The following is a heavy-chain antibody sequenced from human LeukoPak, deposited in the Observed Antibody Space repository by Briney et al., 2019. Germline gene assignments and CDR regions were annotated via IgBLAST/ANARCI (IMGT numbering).Heavy chain of an antibody. J-gene: IGHJ4*02. CDR3: PKGGSAWSGDYFDF. Sequence: GGSLRLSCAASGFTFSSYAMSWVRQAPGKGLEWVSGISGSGGSTYYADSVKGRLTSSRDNSKNTLYLQMNSLRADDTAVYYCPKGGSAWSGDYFDFWGQGTLVTVSS. CDR1: GFTFSSYA. D-gene: IGHD6-19*01. CDR2: ISGSGGST. V-gene: IGHV3-23*01.